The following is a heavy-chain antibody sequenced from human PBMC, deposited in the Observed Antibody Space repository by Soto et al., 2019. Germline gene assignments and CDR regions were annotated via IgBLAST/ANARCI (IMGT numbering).Heavy chain of an antibody. CDR1: GFTFSSYA. Sequence: QVQLVESGGGVVQPGRSLRLSCAASGFTFSSYAMHWVRQAPGKGLEWVAVISYDGSNKYYADSVKGRFTISRDNSKNTLYLQMNSLRAEDTAVYYCARDKEDIVATIRRVYYYGMDVWGQGTTVTVSS. D-gene: IGHD5-12*01. J-gene: IGHJ6*02. CDR2: ISYDGSNK. V-gene: IGHV3-30-3*01. CDR3: ARDKEDIVATIRRVYYYGMDV.